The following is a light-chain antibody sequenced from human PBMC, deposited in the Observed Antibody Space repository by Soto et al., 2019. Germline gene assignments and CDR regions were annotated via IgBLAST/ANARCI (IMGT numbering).Light chain of an antibody. CDR1: QTIRKY. V-gene: IGKV1-39*01. J-gene: IGKJ2*01. Sequence: DIQMTQSPSSLSASVGDRVTITCRASQTIRKYLNWYQQKPGKAPNLLIYAASSLQSGVPSRFTGSGSGTDFTLTITSLQREDFATYYCQQSDSMPLTFGQGTKVDIK. CDR3: QQSDSMPLT. CDR2: AAS.